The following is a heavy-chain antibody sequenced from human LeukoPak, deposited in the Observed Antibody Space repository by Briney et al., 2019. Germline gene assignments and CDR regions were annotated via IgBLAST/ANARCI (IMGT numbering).Heavy chain of an antibody. CDR3: AREEIAAAEVYNWFDP. V-gene: IGHV1-2*02. J-gene: IGHJ5*02. CDR1: GSTFTGYY. D-gene: IGHD6-13*01. Sequence: ASVKVSCKASGSTFTGYYMHWVRQAPGQGLEWMGWINPNSGGTNYAQKFQGRVTMTRDTSISTAYMELSRLRSDDTAVYYCAREEIAAAEVYNWFDPWGQGTLVTVSS. CDR2: INPNSGGT.